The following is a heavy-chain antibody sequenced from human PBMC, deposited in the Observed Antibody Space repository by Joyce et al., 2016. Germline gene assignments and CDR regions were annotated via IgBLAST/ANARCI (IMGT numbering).Heavy chain of an antibody. CDR2: IPTSEAT. CDR1: GGPFRGFF. D-gene: IGHD6-19*01. Sequence: QVQLRQWGAGLLKPSETLSLTCAVSGGPFRGFFWTWVRQPPGKALEWIGDIPTSEATNYNPSLRSRVAISVDTSNNQFSLTLTSLSAADMAVYYCARSQWLAPLMYWGQGTLVTVSP. V-gene: IGHV4-34*02. J-gene: IGHJ4*02. CDR3: ARSQWLAPLMY.